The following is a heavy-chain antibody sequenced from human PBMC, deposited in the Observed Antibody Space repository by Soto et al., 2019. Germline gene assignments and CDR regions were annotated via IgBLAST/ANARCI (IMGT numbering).Heavy chain of an antibody. Sequence: SETLSLTCTVSGGSISNYYWSWIRQPPGMGLEWIGYIYYTGSTNYIPSLKSRVTISVDTSKNQFSLKLSSVTAADTAVYYCARVGSSWYLGMDVWGQGTTVTVSS. V-gene: IGHV4-59*01. CDR3: ARVGSSWYLGMDV. D-gene: IGHD6-13*01. J-gene: IGHJ6*02. CDR2: IYYTGST. CDR1: GGSISNYY.